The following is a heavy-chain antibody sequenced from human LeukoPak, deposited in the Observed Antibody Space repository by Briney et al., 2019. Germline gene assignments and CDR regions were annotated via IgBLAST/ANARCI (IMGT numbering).Heavy chain of an antibody. Sequence: SQTLSLTCAISGDSVSSNSAAWIWIRQSPSRGLEWLGRTYYRSKWYTEYAVSVRSRITINPDTSKNQFSLQLSSVNPEDTAVYYCARLGSGSNYWGQGTLVTVSS. J-gene: IGHJ4*02. CDR1: GDSVSSNSAA. D-gene: IGHD3-10*01. CDR3: ARLGSGSNY. V-gene: IGHV6-1*01. CDR2: TYYRSKWYT.